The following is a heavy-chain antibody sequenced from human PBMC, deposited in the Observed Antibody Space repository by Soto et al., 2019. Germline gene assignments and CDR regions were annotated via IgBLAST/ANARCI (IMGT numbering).Heavy chain of an antibody. V-gene: IGHV1-18*01. CDR1: GYIFTTYG. CDR3: ARDRPPGSLYGMDA. Sequence: QIQLVQSGGEVERPGASVTVSCEASGYIFTTYGLNWVRQTPAHGLEWMGWISTDSGYTQYSQFLQGRVTMTRDTSTNTGYMELRDLTSDDTGIYYCARDRPPGSLYGMDAWGQGTAVTVSS. J-gene: IGHJ6*02. CDR2: ISTDSGYT.